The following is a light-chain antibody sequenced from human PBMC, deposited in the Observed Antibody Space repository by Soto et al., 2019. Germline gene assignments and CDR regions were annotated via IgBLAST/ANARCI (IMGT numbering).Light chain of an antibody. Sequence: EIVLTQSPATLSLSPGERATLSCRASQSVSSCLAWYHQKPGQAPPLLIYDASTRATGIPARFSGSGSGTDFTLTISRLEPEDFAVYYCQQRSNWPPAFGQGTKLEI. V-gene: IGKV3-11*01. CDR2: DAS. CDR1: QSVSSC. CDR3: QQRSNWPPA. J-gene: IGKJ2*01.